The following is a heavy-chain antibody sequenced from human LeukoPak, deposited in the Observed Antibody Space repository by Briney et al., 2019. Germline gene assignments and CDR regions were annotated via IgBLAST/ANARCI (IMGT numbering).Heavy chain of an antibody. Sequence: SETLSLTCTVSGGSISSYYWSWIRQPPGRGLEWIGYIYYSGSTNYNPSLKSRVTISVDTSKNQFSLKLSSVTAADTAVYYCARVHYDFWSGPGQSAFDIWGQGTMVTVSS. J-gene: IGHJ3*02. D-gene: IGHD3-3*01. CDR3: ARVHYDFWSGPGQSAFDI. V-gene: IGHV4-59*01. CDR2: IYYSGST. CDR1: GGSISSYY.